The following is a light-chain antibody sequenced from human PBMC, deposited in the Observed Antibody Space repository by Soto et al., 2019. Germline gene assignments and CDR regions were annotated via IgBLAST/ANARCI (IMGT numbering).Light chain of an antibody. CDR3: SSYTSSSTLV. Sequence: QSVLTQPASVSGSPGQSITISCTGTSSDVGGYNYVSWYQQHPGKAPKLMIYEVSNRPSGVSNHFSGSKSANTASLTISGXQAEDEADYYCSSYTSSSTLVFGTGTKVTV. J-gene: IGLJ1*01. CDR2: EVS. CDR1: SSDVGGYNY. V-gene: IGLV2-14*01.